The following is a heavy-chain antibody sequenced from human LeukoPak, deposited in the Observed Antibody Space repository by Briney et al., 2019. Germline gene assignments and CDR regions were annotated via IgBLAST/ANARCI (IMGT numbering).Heavy chain of an antibody. D-gene: IGHD2-15*01. V-gene: IGHV4-4*07. J-gene: IGHJ5*02. CDR2: IYTSGST. CDR3: AREGYCSGGSCYLGWFDP. CDR1: GGSISSYY. Sequence: SETLSLTCTVSGGSISSYYWSWIRQPAGKGLEWIGRIYTSGSTNYNPSLKSRVTMSVDTSKNQFSLKLSSVTAADTAVYYCAREGYCSGGSCYLGWFDPWGQGTLVTVSS.